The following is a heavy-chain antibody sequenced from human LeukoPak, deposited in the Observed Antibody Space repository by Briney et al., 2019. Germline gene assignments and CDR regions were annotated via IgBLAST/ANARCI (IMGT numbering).Heavy chain of an antibody. CDR2: IWYDGTNK. CDR1: GFTFSSYG. D-gene: IGHD3-22*01. J-gene: IGHJ4*02. Sequence: GGSLRLSCVASGFTFSSYGMHWVRQAPGKGLEWVAVIWYDGTNKYYADSVKGRFTISRDSSKNTLYLQMNSLRAEDTAIYYCARAAYDNSGYLTLWGLGTLVTVSS. CDR3: ARAAYDNSGYLTL. V-gene: IGHV3-33*01.